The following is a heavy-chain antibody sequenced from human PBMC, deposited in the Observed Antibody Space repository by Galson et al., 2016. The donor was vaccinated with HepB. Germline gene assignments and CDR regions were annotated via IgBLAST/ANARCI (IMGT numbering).Heavy chain of an antibody. CDR3: TRVNTYGQAVHCGTDCKSWDDFDC. Sequence: SVKVSCKASGYTLINYFIHWVRQAPGQGLEWMGIFNPRDGTTNYPQKFQGRVTMTGDTSASTAYMLLGSLRSEDTAMYYCTRVNTYGQAVHCGTDCKSWDDFDCWGQGTLVTVSS. V-gene: IGHV1-46*01. CDR2: FNPRDGTT. J-gene: IGHJ4*02. CDR1: GYTLINYF. D-gene: IGHD2-21*02.